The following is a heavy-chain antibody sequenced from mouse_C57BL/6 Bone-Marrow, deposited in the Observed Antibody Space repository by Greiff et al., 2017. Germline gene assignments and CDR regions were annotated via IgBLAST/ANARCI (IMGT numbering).Heavy chain of an antibody. Sequence: QVQLQQPGAELVKPGASVKLSCKASGYTFTSYWMQWVKQRPGQGLEWIGEIDPSDSYTNYKHKFKGKATLTVDTSTSTDYLQHSSLTSEDSAVYYCATMRYGSYSGSSYFDYWGQGTTLTVSS. CDR2: IDPSDSYT. V-gene: IGHV1-50*01. J-gene: IGHJ2*01. CDR3: ATMRYGSYSGSSYFDY. CDR1: GYTFTSYW. D-gene: IGHD1-1*01.